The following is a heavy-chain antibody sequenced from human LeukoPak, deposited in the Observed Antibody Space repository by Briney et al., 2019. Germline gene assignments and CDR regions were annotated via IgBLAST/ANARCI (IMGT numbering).Heavy chain of an antibody. CDR3: ARVVGNYYLDYYFDY. D-gene: IGHD3-9*01. Sequence: PGGSLRLSCTASGFTFSNYAMSWVRQAPGKGLEWVSTISGSDGSTYYADSVKGRFTISRDNSKNTLYLQMNSLRAEDTAVYYCARVVGNYYLDYYFDYWGQGTLVTVSS. CDR1: GFTFSNYA. CDR2: ISGSDGST. V-gene: IGHV3-23*01. J-gene: IGHJ4*02.